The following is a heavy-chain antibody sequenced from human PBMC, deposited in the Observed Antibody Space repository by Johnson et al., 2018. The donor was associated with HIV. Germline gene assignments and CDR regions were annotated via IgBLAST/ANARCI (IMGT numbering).Heavy chain of an antibody. CDR1: GFTFSSYG. Sequence: QVQLVESGGGVVQPGRSLRLSCAASGFTFSSYGMHWVRQAPGKGLEWVAVIWYDGDNKYYGDSVKGRFTISRDNVKNSLYLQMNSLRAEDTAVYFCARDPSLDAFDIWGQGTMVTVAS. CDR3: ARDPSLDAFDI. CDR2: IWYDGDNK. J-gene: IGHJ3*02. V-gene: IGHV3-33*01.